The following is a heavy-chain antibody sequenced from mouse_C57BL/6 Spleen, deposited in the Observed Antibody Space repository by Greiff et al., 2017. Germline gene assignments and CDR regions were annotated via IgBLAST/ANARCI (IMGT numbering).Heavy chain of an antibody. CDR3: ASYGNYMGY. CDR1: GYAFSSSW. V-gene: IGHV1-82*01. D-gene: IGHD2-1*01. CDR2: IYPGDGDT. J-gene: IGHJ2*01. Sequence: QVQLQQSGPELVKPGASVKISCKASGYAFSSSWMNWVKQRPGKGLEWIGRIYPGDGDTNYNGKFKGKATLTADKSSSTAYMQLSSLTSEDSAVYFCASYGNYMGYWGQGTTLTVSS.